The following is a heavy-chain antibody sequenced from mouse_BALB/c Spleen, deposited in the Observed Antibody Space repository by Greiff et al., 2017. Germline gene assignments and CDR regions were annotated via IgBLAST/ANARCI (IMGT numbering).Heavy chain of an antibody. D-gene: IGHD2-3*01. CDR2: IYPGDGDT. Sequence: VKLMESGAELVRPGSSVKISCKASGYAFSSYWMNWVKQRPGQGLEWIGQIYPGDGDTNYNGKFKGKATLTADKSSSTAYMQLSSLTSEDSAVYFCARGGGYYEDYYAMDYWGQGTSVTVSS. J-gene: IGHJ4*01. CDR3: ARGGGYYEDYYAMDY. CDR1: GYAFSSYW. V-gene: IGHV1-80*01.